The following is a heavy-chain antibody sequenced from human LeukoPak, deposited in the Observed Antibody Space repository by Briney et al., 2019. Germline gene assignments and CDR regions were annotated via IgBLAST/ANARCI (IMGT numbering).Heavy chain of an antibody. J-gene: IGHJ4*02. CDR3: ASGERGYSYGPLDY. Sequence: PSETLSLTCTVSGGSISHYYWSWVRQPPGKGLEWIGYIFYAGSTTYNPSLKSRVTISIDTSKNQFSLKLSSVTAADTAVYYCASGERGYSYGPLDYWGQGTLVTVSS. D-gene: IGHD5-18*01. CDR2: IFYAGST. CDR1: GGSISHYY. V-gene: IGHV4-59*08.